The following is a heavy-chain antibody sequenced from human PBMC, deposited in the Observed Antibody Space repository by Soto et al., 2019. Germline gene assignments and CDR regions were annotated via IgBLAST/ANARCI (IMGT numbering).Heavy chain of an antibody. V-gene: IGHV3-33*01. J-gene: IGHJ4*02. D-gene: IGHD2-15*01. CDR1: GFTFRSYG. Sequence: QVQLVESGGGVVQPGRSLRISCAASGFTFRSYGMHWVRQAPGKGLEWVAVIWYDGSQKYYVDSVKGRFTISRDNSKNTLYLQMNSLRAEDTAVYYCARDARTGGSFGVLWGQGTLVTVSS. CDR3: ARDARTGGSFGVL. CDR2: IWYDGSQK.